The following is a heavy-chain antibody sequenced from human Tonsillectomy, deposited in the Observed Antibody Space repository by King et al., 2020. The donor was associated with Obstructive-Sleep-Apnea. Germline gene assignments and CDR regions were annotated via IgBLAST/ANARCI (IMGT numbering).Heavy chain of an antibody. Sequence: QLVQSGAEVKKPGASVKVSCKVSGYTLTELPMHWVRQTPGKGLEWMGGSDAEESETGYAQEFKDRVTMTEDSSTDTAYLELSRLRSEDTAVYYCATVDGATTGEYFQHWGPGTLVTVSS. CDR3: ATVDGATTGEYFQH. CDR2: SDAEESET. J-gene: IGHJ1*01. CDR1: GYTLTELP. D-gene: IGHD1-26*01. V-gene: IGHV1-24*01.